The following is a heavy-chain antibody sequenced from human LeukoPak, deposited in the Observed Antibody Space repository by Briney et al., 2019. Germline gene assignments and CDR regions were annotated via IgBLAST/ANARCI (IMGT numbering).Heavy chain of an antibody. J-gene: IGHJ4*02. V-gene: IGHV1-69*05. CDR3: ARATLPRTYYDSSGYYSYPFDY. CDR1: GGTFSSYA. D-gene: IGHD3-22*01. CDR2: IIPIFGTA. Sequence: SVKVSCKASGGTFSSYAISWVRQAPGQGLEWMGGIIPIFGTANYAQKFQGRVTITTDESTSTAYMELSSLRSEDTAVYYCARATLPRTYYDSSGYYSYPFDYWGQGTLVTVSS.